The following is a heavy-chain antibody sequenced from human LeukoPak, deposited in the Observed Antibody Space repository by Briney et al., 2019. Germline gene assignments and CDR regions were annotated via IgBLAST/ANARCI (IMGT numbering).Heavy chain of an antibody. CDR3: ARDLRGIPTF. D-gene: IGHD6-25*01. CDR1: GYIFTSYG. CDR2: ISADNGNT. Sequence: ASVKVSCKTSGYIFTSYGMNWVRQAPGQGLEWMAWISADNGNTNYAQNFRGRLTVTTDTSTTTAYMDLTSLTSDDTAIYYCARDLRGIPTFWGQGTLITVSS. V-gene: IGHV1-18*01. J-gene: IGHJ4*02.